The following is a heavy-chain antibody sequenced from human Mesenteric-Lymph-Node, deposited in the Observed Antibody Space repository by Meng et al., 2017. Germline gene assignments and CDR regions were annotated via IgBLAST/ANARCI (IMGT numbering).Heavy chain of an antibody. CDR1: GFSFSSYG. D-gene: IGHD5-12*01. J-gene: IGHJ3*02. Sequence: GESLKISCVASGFSFSSYGMHWVRQAPGQGLEWVAIIWYDGDTKYYTDSVRGRFTVSRDNSKNTVYLQMNSLRAEDTAVYYCAREGLDLVADARTDAFDMWGPGTMVTVSS. CDR2: IWYDGDTK. V-gene: IGHV3-33*01. CDR3: AREGLDLVADARTDAFDM.